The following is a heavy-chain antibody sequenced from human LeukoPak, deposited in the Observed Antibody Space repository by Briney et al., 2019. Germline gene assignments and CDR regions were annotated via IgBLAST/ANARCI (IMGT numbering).Heavy chain of an antibody. CDR3: ARDHPYYYDSSGYSPVDY. D-gene: IGHD3-22*01. Sequence: SETLSLTCTVSGGSISSYYWSWIRQSPGKGLEWIGYIYHSGSTDYNSSLKSRVTISEDTSKKQFSLKVSSVTAADTAVYYCARDHPYYYDSSGYSPVDYWGQGTLVTVSS. J-gene: IGHJ4*02. CDR1: GGSISSYY. V-gene: IGHV4-59*01. CDR2: IYHSGST.